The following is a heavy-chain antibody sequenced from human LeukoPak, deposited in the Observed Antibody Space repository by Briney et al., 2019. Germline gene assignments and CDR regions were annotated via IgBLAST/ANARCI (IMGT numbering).Heavy chain of an antibody. Sequence: GGSLRLSCAASGFIFGSYAMSWVRQAPGKGLERVSSIAGSGSRTDYADSVKGRFNISRDNSENTLFLQMNSLRPEDTAVYYCAKVREDEHYYDSSGYYYNAFDIWGQGTTVTVSS. D-gene: IGHD3-22*01. CDR1: GFIFGSYA. J-gene: IGHJ3*02. V-gene: IGHV3-23*01. CDR3: AKVREDEHYYDSSGYYYNAFDI. CDR2: IAGSGSRT.